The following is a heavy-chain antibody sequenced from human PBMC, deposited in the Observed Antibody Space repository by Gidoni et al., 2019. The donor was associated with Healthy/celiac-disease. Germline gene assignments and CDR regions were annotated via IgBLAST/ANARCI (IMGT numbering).Heavy chain of an antibody. CDR2: ISSTSSYI. V-gene: IGHV3-21*01. D-gene: IGHD5-18*01. CDR1: GFTFSGYS. Sequence: EVQLVDSGGGLVKPGGSLILPCAASGFTFSGYSMNWVRQAPGKGLEWVSSISSTSSYIYYAESVKGRFTIYRDNAKNSLYLQMNSLRAEDTAVYYCARGRGYSYGDPLDRSYFGMDVWGQGTTVTVSS. CDR3: ARGRGYSYGDPLDRSYFGMDV. J-gene: IGHJ6*02.